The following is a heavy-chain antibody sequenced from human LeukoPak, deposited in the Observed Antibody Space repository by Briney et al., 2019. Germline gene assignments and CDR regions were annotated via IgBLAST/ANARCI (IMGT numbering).Heavy chain of an antibody. D-gene: IGHD3-9*01. CDR1: GFTFSSYA. J-gene: IGHJ4*02. CDR3: TKVRTGYYYYLDS. CDR2: IGGSGDNA. Sequence: GGSLRLSCAASGFTFSSYAMIWVRQAPGKGLEWVSGIGGSGDNAYYADSVKGRFTISRDNSKNTLYLQMNTLRVDDTALYYCTKVRTGYYYYLDSWGQGTLVTVSS. V-gene: IGHV3-23*01.